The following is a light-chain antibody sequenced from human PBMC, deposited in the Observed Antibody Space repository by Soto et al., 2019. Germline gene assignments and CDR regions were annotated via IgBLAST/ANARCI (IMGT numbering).Light chain of an antibody. CDR2: GAS. V-gene: IGKV3-20*01. J-gene: IGKJ1*01. CDR3: QQYGSSPPWT. Sequence: EIVLTQSPGTLSLSPGERATLSCRASQSVSNSYLAWYQQKPGQAPRLLIYGASGRATGIPDRFSGSGSGTDFTITISRLEPEDFAVYYCQQYGSSPPWTFGQGTKVEIK. CDR1: QSVSNSY.